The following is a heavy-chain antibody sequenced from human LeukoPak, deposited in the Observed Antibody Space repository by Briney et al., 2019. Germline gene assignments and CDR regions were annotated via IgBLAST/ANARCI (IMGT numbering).Heavy chain of an antibody. Sequence: GGSLRLSCAASGFTVSSNYMSWVRQAPGQGLEWVSVIYSGGSTYYADSVKGRFTISRDNSKNTLYLQMNSLRAEDTAVYYCARGRSGYYFDYWGQGTLVTVSP. D-gene: IGHD7-27*01. J-gene: IGHJ4*02. CDR1: GFTVSSNY. V-gene: IGHV3-53*01. CDR2: IYSGGST. CDR3: ARGRSGYYFDY.